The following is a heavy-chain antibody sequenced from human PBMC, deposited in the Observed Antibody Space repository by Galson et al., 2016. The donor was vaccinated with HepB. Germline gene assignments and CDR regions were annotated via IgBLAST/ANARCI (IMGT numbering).Heavy chain of an antibody. J-gene: IGHJ4*02. CDR1: GYTFNTYG. CDR3: ARDHIVVVPGFFDY. V-gene: IGHV1-18*01. Sequence: SVKVSCKASGYTFNTYGINWVRQAPGQGLEWMGWISTYNGNTYYAQRFQGRVTMTTDTSTSTAYMELRSLRSDDTAVYYCARDHIVVVPGFFDYWGQGALVTVSS. CDR2: ISTYNGNT. D-gene: IGHD2-2*01.